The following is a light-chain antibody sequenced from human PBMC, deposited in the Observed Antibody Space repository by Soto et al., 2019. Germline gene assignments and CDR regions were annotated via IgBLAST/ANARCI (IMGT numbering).Light chain of an antibody. V-gene: IGKV3-15*01. Sequence: EILLTQSPATLSVSPGRRATLSCRASQSISDTLAWYQQKPGQAPRLLIYGASTRAPGFPARFSGSGSGTDFTLTISSLQSEDFAVYYCQQYNNWPWTFGQGTKVDIK. J-gene: IGKJ1*01. CDR3: QQYNNWPWT. CDR1: QSISDT. CDR2: GAS.